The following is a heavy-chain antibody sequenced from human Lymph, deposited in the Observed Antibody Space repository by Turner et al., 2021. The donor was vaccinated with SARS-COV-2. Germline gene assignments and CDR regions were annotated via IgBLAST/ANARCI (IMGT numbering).Heavy chain of an antibody. CDR1: GFTFSSHG. J-gene: IGHJ6*02. CDR2: IWYDGSNK. CDR3: ARGSAGGDV. D-gene: IGHD6-13*01. V-gene: IGHV3-33*01. Sequence: QVQLVESGGGVVQPGRSLRLSCAASGFTFSSHGMHWVRQAPGKGLEWVAFIWYDGSNKYYADSVKGRFTISRDNSKNTLYLQMNSLRAEDTAVYYCARGSAGGDVWGQGTTVTVSS.